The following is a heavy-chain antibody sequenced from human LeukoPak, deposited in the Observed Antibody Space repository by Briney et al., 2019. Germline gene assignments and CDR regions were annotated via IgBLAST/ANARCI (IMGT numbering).Heavy chain of an antibody. J-gene: IGHJ4*02. D-gene: IGHD1-26*01. CDR3: TRVAITLVGSYDHYFDY. V-gene: IGHV3-49*04. CDR2: IRSKAYGGTP. Sequence: PGRSLRLSCAASGFTFGDYAMSWVRQAPGKGLEWVSLIRSKAYGGTPEYAASVKDRFTISRDDSKSIAYLQMSRLKTEDTAVYYCTRVAITLVGSYDHYFDYWGQGTLVTVSS. CDR1: GFTFGDYA.